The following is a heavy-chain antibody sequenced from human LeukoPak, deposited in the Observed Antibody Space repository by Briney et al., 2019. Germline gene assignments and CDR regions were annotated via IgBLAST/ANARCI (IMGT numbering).Heavy chain of an antibody. CDR1: GGSFSGYY. V-gene: IGHV4-34*01. J-gene: IGHJ4*02. D-gene: IGHD1-26*01. CDR2: INHSGST. Sequence: SETLSLTCAAYGGSFSGYYWSWIRQPPGKGLEWIGEINHSGSTNYNPFLKSRVTISVDTSKNQFSLKLSSVTAADTAVYYCARDGIVGAINYWGQGTLVTVSS. CDR3: ARDGIVGAINY.